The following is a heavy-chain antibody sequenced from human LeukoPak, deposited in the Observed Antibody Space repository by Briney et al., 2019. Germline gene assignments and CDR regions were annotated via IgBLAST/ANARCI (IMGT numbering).Heavy chain of an antibody. Sequence: SETLSLTCAVYGGSFSGYYWSWIRQPPGKGLEWIGEINHSGSTNYNPSLKSRVTISVDTSKNQFSLKLSSVTAADTAVYYCARGPGTTFEGRSDFDYWGQGTLVTVSS. V-gene: IGHV4-34*01. D-gene: IGHD2/OR15-2a*01. CDR1: GGSFSGYY. J-gene: IGHJ4*02. CDR3: ARGPGTTFEGRSDFDY. CDR2: INHSGST.